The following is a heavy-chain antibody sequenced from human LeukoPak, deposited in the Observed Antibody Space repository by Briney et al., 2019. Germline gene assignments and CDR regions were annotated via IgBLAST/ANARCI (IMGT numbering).Heavy chain of an antibody. J-gene: IGHJ4*02. CDR2: INSDGSWT. D-gene: IGHD2/OR15-2a*01. V-gene: IGHV3-74*01. CDR1: GNYW. Sequence: GGSLGLSCAASGNYWMHWVRQAPGKGLVWVSHINSDGSWTSYADSMKGRFTISKDNAKNTVYLQMNSLRAEDTAVYYCVSFYETYWGRGTLVTVSS. CDR3: VSFYETY.